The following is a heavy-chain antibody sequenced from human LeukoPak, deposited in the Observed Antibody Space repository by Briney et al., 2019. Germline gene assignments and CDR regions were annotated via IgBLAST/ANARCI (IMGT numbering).Heavy chain of an antibody. V-gene: IGHV3-30*18. D-gene: IGHD6-19*01. Sequence: GGSLRLSCAASGFTFSSYGMHWVRQAPGKGLEWVAVISYDGSNKYYADSVKGRFTISRDNSKNTLYLQMNSLRAEDTAVYYCAKQPSALAGTYDYWGQGTLVTVSS. CDR3: AKQPSALAGTYDY. CDR2: ISYDGSNK. CDR1: GFTFSSYG. J-gene: IGHJ4*02.